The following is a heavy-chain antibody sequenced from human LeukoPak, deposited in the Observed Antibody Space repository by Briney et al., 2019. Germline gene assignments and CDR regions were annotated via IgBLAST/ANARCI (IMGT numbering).Heavy chain of an antibody. CDR3: AREAQWLVRLYYFDY. D-gene: IGHD6-19*01. J-gene: IGHJ4*02. CDR2: MNPNSGNT. Sequence: ASVKVSCKASGYTFTSYDIDWVRQATGQGLEWMGWMNPNSGNTGYAQKFQGRVTMTRNTSISTAYMELSSLRAEDTALYYCAREAQWLVRLYYFDYWGQGTLVTVSS. V-gene: IGHV1-8*01. CDR1: GYTFTSYD.